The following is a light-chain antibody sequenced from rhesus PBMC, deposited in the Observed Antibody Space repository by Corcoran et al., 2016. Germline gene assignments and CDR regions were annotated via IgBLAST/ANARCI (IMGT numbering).Light chain of an antibody. CDR1: QGISNS. V-gene: IGKV1S14*01. CDR2: YAS. CDR3: RQHNSYPA. Sequence: DIQMTQSPSSLSASVGDTVTITCRASQGISNSLAWYQQKPGKAPKHLIYYASNLESGVPSRFSGSGSGTEFTLTISSLQPEDFAIYCCRQHNSYPAFGQGTKVEI. J-gene: IGKJ1*01.